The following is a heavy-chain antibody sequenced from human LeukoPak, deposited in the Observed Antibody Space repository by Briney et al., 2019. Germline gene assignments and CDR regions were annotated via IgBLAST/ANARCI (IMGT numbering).Heavy chain of an antibody. Sequence: GGSLRLSCAASGFTFSSYAMHWVRQAPGKGLEWVAVISYDGSNKYYADSVKGRFTISRDNAKNSLYLQMNSLRAEDTALYYCAKDILSDSSGPDYWGQGTLVTVSS. CDR2: ISYDGSNK. D-gene: IGHD6-19*01. J-gene: IGHJ4*02. CDR1: GFTFSSYA. CDR3: AKDILSDSSGPDY. V-gene: IGHV3-30-3*01.